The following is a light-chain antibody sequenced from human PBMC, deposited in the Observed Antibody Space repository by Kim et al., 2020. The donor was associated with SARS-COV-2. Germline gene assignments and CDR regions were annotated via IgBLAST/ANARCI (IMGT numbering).Light chain of an antibody. Sequence: EIVMTQSPATLSVSPGERATLSCRASQSVSSSLAWYQQRPGQAPRLLIYGASTRGTGIPARFSGSGSWTEFTLNISSLQSEDFALDYCQQYKKWSPHPFGKETKLEI. CDR2: GAS. CDR3: QQYKKWSPHP. V-gene: IGKV3-15*01. CDR1: QSVSSS. J-gene: IGKJ2*01.